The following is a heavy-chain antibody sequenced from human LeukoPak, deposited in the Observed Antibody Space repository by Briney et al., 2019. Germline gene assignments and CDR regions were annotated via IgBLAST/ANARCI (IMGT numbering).Heavy chain of an antibody. D-gene: IGHD3-3*01. CDR1: GGTFSSYA. Sequence: SVKVSCKASGGTFSSYAISWVRQAPGQGLEWMGRIIPILGIANYAQKFQGRVTITADKSTSTAYMELSSLRSEDTAVYYCARHWSGLAYGMDVWGQGTTVTVSS. V-gene: IGHV1-69*04. CDR2: IIPILGIA. J-gene: IGHJ6*02. CDR3: ARHWSGLAYGMDV.